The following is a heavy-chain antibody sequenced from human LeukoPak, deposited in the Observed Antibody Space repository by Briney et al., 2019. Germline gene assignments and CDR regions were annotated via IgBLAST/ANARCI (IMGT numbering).Heavy chain of an antibody. CDR1: GYTFTNYD. CDR2: MNPNSGNT. V-gene: IGHV1-8*03. CDR3: ARFPAVKYYYDSSGYYTFDY. Sequence: AASVTVSCKASGYTFTNYDINWVRQATGQGLEWMGWMNPNSGNTGYARKFQGRVTITRNTSITTAYMELNSLRAEDTAVYYCARFPAVKYYYDSSGYYTFDYWGQGTLVTVSS. J-gene: IGHJ4*02. D-gene: IGHD3-22*01.